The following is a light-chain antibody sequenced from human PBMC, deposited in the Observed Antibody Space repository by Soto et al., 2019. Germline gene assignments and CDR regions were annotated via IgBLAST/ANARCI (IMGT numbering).Light chain of an antibody. J-gene: IGKJ4*01. CDR1: QSLSNY. V-gene: IGKV3-11*01. CDR2: DAS. Sequence: EIVLTQSPATLSLSPGERATISCRASQSLSNYIAWYQQKPGQAPRLLIYDASTRATDVAARFSGSGSGTDFTIPISSLEPEDFAVYYCQQPDNWPGTFGGGTNVAIK. CDR3: QQPDNWPGT.